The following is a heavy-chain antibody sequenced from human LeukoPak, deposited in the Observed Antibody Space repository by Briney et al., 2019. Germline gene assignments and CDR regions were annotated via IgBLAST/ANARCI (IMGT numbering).Heavy chain of an antibody. CDR3: AKVETSGGANCYALDY. V-gene: IGHV3-23*01. J-gene: IGHJ4*02. Sequence: GGSLRLSCVASGFPFSTYAMTWVRQAPDKGLEWVSAISGSDGSTYYADSVKGRFTISRDDSQNTLYLQMNSLSAEDTAVYYCAKVETSGGANCYALDYWGQGTLVTVSS. CDR1: GFPFSTYA. D-gene: IGHD2-2*01. CDR2: ISGSDGST.